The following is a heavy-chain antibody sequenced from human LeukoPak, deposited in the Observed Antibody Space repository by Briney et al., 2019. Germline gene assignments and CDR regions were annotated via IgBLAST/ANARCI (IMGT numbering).Heavy chain of an antibody. V-gene: IGHV4-59*01. CDR2: IYYSGST. CDR1: GGSISSYY. J-gene: IGHJ4*02. D-gene: IGHD6-19*01. Sequence: PSETLSLTCTVSGGSISSYYWSWIRQPPGKGLEWIGYIYYSGSTNYNPSFKSRVTISVDTSKNQFSLKLSSVTAADTAIYYCARDNNGKGSGWYYFDYWGQGTLVTVSS. CDR3: ARDNNGKGSGWYYFDY.